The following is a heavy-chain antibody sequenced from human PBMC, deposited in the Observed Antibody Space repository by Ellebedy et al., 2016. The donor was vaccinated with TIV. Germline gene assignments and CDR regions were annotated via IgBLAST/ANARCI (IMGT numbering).Heavy chain of an antibody. Sequence: ASVKVSXXASGYTFTGYYMHWVRQAPGQGLEWMGWMNPNSGNTGYAQKFQGRVTMTRNTSISTAYMELSSLRSEDTAVYYCARGQGGSFTIFGVVIPNWFDPWGQGTLVTVSS. V-gene: IGHV1-8*02. CDR3: ARGQGGSFTIFGVVIPNWFDP. J-gene: IGHJ5*02. D-gene: IGHD3-3*01. CDR2: MNPNSGNT. CDR1: GYTFTGYY.